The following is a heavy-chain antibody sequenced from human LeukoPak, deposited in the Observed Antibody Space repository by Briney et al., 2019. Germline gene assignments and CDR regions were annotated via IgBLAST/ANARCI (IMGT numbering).Heavy chain of an antibody. Sequence: GGSLRLSCAASGFTFSSCAMSWVRQAPGKGLEWVSAISGSGGSTYYADSVKGRFTISRDNSKNTLYLQMNSLRAEDTAVYYCASSAYDSSGYYYYWFDPWGQGTLVTVSS. CDR3: ASSAYDSSGYYYYWFDP. CDR2: ISGSGGST. D-gene: IGHD3-22*01. CDR1: GFTFSSCA. J-gene: IGHJ5*02. V-gene: IGHV3-23*01.